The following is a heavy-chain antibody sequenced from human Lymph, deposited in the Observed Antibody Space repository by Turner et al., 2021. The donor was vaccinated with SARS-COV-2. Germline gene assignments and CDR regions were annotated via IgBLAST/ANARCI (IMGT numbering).Heavy chain of an antibody. CDR2: IWYDGSNK. CDR3: ARGLGRSWYSGGFDY. V-gene: IGHV3-33*01. Sequence: QVQLVVSGGGLVQPRTSLRLSCASSGFTFSSYVMHWVRQATGKGLEWVAVIWYDGSNKDYADSVKGRFTITRDNSKNTLYMQMNSLRAEDTAVYYCARGLGRSWYSGGFDYWGQGTLVTVSS. CDR1: GFTFSSYV. D-gene: IGHD6-13*01. J-gene: IGHJ4*02.